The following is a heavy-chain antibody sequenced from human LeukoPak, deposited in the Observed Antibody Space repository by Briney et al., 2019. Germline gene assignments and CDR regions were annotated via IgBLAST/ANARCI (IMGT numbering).Heavy chain of an antibody. CDR3: ARVREQQASPPYNWFDP. D-gene: IGHD6-13*01. Sequence: SETLSLTCGVYGGSLSGYYWSWIRQPPGKGLEWLGDISYSEDTNYNPSLKSRVTISVDTSKNQFSLKLSSVTAADTAVYYCARVREQQASPPYNWFDPWGQGTLVTVSS. CDR1: GGSLSGYY. V-gene: IGHV4-34*01. CDR2: ISYSEDT. J-gene: IGHJ5*02.